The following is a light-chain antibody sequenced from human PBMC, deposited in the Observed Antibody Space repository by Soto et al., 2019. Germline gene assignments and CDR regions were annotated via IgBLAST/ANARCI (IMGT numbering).Light chain of an antibody. V-gene: IGKV1-27*01. CDR2: AAS. CDR3: QKYNSAPWT. CDR1: QAINNY. Sequence: DIQMTQSPSSLSASVGDRVTITCRARQAINNYLAWYQQKPGIVPKLLIYAASTLQSGVPSRFSGSGSGTDFTLTISSLQPEDVATYYCQKYNSAPWTFGQGTKVEIK. J-gene: IGKJ1*01.